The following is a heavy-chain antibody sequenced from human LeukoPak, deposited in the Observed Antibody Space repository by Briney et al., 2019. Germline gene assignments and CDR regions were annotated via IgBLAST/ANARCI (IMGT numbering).Heavy chain of an antibody. Sequence: GASVKVPCKASGYTFTGYYMHWVRQAPGQGLQWMGRINPNSGGTNYAQKFQGRVTMTRDTSISTAYMELSRLRSDDTAVYYCASDNFVVVAATRCDPWGQGTLVTVSS. CDR1: GYTFTGYY. CDR2: INPNSGGT. J-gene: IGHJ5*02. V-gene: IGHV1-2*06. D-gene: IGHD2-15*01. CDR3: ASDNFVVVAATRCDP.